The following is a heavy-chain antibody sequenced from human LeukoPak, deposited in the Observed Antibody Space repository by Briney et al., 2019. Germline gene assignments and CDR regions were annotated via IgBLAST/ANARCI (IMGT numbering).Heavy chain of an antibody. CDR3: ARGANIVVVPAATKIAAAGNDY. D-gene: IGHD2-2*01. CDR2: ISYHGSNK. Sequence: GGSLRLSCAASGFTFSSYAMHWVRQAPGKGLEWVAVISYHGSNKYYADSVKGRFTISRDNSKNTLYLQMNSLRAEDTAVYYCARGANIVVVPAATKIAAAGNDYWGQGTLVTVSS. CDR1: GFTFSSYA. V-gene: IGHV3-30-3*01. J-gene: IGHJ4*02.